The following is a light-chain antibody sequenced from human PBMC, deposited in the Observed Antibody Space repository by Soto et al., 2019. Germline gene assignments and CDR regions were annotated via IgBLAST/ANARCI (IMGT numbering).Light chain of an antibody. Sequence: EIVLTQSPGTLSLSPGERATLSCRASQSISSSYLAWYQQKPGQAPRLLIYGASSRAAGIPDGISGSGSGTDFTLTISRLEAEDFAVYYCQQYGSSPWTFGQGTKVEIK. CDR3: QQYGSSPWT. V-gene: IGKV3-20*01. CDR2: GAS. J-gene: IGKJ1*01. CDR1: QSISSSY.